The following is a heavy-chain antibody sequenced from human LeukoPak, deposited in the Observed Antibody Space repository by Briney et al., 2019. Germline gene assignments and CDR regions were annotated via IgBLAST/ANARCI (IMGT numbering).Heavy chain of an antibody. CDR3: ATEVGQWLVRT. Sequence: SETLSLTCVVSGYSISNDYYWGWIRQPPGRGVEGIGSISHSGSTYYNPSLKSRVTRSADTSKNQFSLKLSSVTAADTAVYYCATEVGQWLVRTWGQGTLVTVSS. D-gene: IGHD6-19*01. J-gene: IGHJ5*02. CDR1: GYSISNDYY. CDR2: ISHSGST. V-gene: IGHV4-38-2*01.